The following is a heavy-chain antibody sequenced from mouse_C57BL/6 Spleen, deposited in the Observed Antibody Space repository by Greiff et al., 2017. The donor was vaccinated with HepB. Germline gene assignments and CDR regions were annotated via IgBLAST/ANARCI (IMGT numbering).Heavy chain of an antibody. CDR1: GYAFSSSW. D-gene: IGHD3-3*01. CDR3: EEGTVYYFDY. Sequence: VQLQQSGPELVKPGASVKISCKASGYAFSSSWMNWVKQRPGKGLEWIGRIYPGDGDTNYNGKFKGKATLTADKSSSTAYMKLSSLTSEDSAVYFCEEGTVYYFDYWGQGTTLTVSS. J-gene: IGHJ2*01. V-gene: IGHV1-82*01. CDR2: IYPGDGDT.